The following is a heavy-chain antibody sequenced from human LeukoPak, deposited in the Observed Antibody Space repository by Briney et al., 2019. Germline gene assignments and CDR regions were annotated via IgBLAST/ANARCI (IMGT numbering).Heavy chain of an antibody. CDR2: INHSGST. CDR3: ARWTDSSSADY. D-gene: IGHD6-13*01. CDR1: GGSFSGYY. Sequence: SETLSLTCAVYGGSFSGYYWSWIRQPPGKGLEWIGEINHSGSTNYNPSLKSRVTISVDTSKNQFSLKLSSVTAADTAVYHCARWTDSSSADYWGQGTLVTVSS. J-gene: IGHJ4*02. V-gene: IGHV4-34*01.